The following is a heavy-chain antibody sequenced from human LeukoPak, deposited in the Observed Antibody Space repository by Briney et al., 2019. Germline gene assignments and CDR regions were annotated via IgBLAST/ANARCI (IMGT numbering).Heavy chain of an antibody. J-gene: IGHJ3*02. CDR1: GFTFDDYT. D-gene: IGHD1-26*01. Sequence: GGSLRLSCAASGFTFDDYTMHWVRQAPGKGLEWVSLISWDGGSTYYADSVKGRFTISRDNSKNSLYLQMNSLRTEDTALYYCAKDIGHSGSYYEGGAFDIWGQGTMVTVSS. V-gene: IGHV3-43*01. CDR3: AKDIGHSGSYYEGGAFDI. CDR2: ISWDGGST.